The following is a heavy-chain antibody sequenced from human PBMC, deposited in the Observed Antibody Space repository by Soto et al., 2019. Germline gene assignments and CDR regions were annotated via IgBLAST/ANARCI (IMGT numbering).Heavy chain of an antibody. Sequence: PSETLSLTCTVSGDSISSGGYSWSWIRQPPGKGLEWIGYIYHSGSTHYNPSLKSRVTISVDRSKNQFSLKLSSVTAADTAVYYCAREPRITIFGVVYNWFDPWGQGTLVT. CDR3: AREPRITIFGVVYNWFDP. D-gene: IGHD3-3*01. J-gene: IGHJ5*02. V-gene: IGHV4-30-2*01. CDR1: GDSISSGGYS. CDR2: IYHSGST.